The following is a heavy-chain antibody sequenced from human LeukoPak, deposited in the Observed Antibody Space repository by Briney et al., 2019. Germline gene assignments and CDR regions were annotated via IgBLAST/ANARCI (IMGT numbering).Heavy chain of an antibody. Sequence: QPGGSLRLPCAASGFTFTNYAMNWVRQAPGKGLEWVSAISGSGGGSSYADSVRGRFTISRDNSNNMLYLQMNSLRAEDTAVYYCAKPLRDAGSFNYPYFDFWGQGTLVTVSS. J-gene: IGHJ4*02. CDR3: AKPLRDAGSFNYPYFDF. V-gene: IGHV3-23*01. CDR1: GFTFTNYA. CDR2: ISGSGGGS. D-gene: IGHD5-24*01.